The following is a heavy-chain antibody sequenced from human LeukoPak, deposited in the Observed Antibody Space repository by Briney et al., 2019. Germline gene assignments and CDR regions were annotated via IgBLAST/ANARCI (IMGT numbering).Heavy chain of an antibody. V-gene: IGHV1-8*01. Sequence: ASVKVSCKASGYTFTSYDINWVRQATGQGLEWMGWMNPNSGNTGYAQKFQGRVTMTEDTSTDTAYMELSSLRSEDTAVYYCATEVWFGELSPRLYYYGMDVWGQGTTVTVSS. CDR3: ATEVWFGELSPRLYYYGMDV. CDR1: GYTFTSYD. CDR2: MNPNSGNT. D-gene: IGHD3-10*01. J-gene: IGHJ6*02.